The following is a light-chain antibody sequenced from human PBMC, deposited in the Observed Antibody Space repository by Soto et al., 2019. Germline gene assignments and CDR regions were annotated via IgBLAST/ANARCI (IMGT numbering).Light chain of an antibody. Sequence: ETVLTQSPATLSLSPGERATLSCRASQTIGTYLIWYQQKPGQAPRLLIYDASSRATGIPARFSSSGSGTDFTLTISSLEPEDFADYYCQQRGNWPLTFGGGTKVEI. J-gene: IGKJ4*01. V-gene: IGKV3-11*01. CDR3: QQRGNWPLT. CDR1: QTIGTY. CDR2: DAS.